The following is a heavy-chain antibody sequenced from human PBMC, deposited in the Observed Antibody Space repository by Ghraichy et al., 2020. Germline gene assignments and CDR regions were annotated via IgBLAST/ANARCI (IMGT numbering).Heavy chain of an antibody. CDR2: INPSVGST. CDR3: VRDEHLAYCDGDCSHDAFDI. V-gene: IGHV1-46*04. D-gene: IGHD2-21*02. J-gene: IGHJ3*02. CDR1: GYTFTNYF. Sequence: ASVKVSCKASGYTFTNYFMHWVRQAPGQGLECMGIINPSVGSTSYAQKLQDRVTMTRDTSTSTVYMELNSLRLDDTAVYYCVRDEHLAYCDGDCSHDAFDIWGQGTMVTVSS.